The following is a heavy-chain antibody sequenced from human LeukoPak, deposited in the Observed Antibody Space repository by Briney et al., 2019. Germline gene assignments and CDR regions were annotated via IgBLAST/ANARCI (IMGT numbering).Heavy chain of an antibody. V-gene: IGHV1-2*02. D-gene: IGHD1-26*01. CDR3: ARDPIVGATISGYYGMDV. CDR2: INPKSGGT. J-gene: IGHJ6*02. CDR1: GYTFTDYY. Sequence: ASVKVSCKASGYTFTDYYFHWVRHAPGQGLEWMGWINPKSGGTSYAQKFQDRVTMTRDTSISTAHMELSRLRSDDTPVYYCARDPIVGATISGYYGMDVWGQGTTVTVSS.